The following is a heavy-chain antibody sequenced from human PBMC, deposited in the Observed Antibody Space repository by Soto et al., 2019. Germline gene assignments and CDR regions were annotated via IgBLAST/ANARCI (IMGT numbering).Heavy chain of an antibody. D-gene: IGHD3-9*01. CDR1: GGSFSGYY. V-gene: IGHV4-34*01. CDR2: INHSGST. J-gene: IGHJ5*02. Sequence: PSETLSLTCAVYGGSFSGYYWSWIRQPPGKGLEWIGEINHSGSTNYNPSLKSRVTISVDTSKNQFSLKLSSVTAADTAVYYCARQLRYFDWLAVNWFDPWGQGTLVTVSS. CDR3: ARQLRYFDWLAVNWFDP.